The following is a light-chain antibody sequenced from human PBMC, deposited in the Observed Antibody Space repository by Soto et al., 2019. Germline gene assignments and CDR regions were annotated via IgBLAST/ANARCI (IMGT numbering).Light chain of an antibody. CDR2: DDD. V-gene: IGLV1-51*01. CDR1: SSNIGGNS. Sequence: QSVMTQPPSVSAAPGQKVTISCSGSSSNIGGNSVSWYQQLPGTAPKLLIYDDDKRPSGMPDRFSGSKSGTSATLGITGFQTGDEADYYCGSWDSSLSAYVFATGPKLTVL. J-gene: IGLJ1*01. CDR3: GSWDSSLSAYV.